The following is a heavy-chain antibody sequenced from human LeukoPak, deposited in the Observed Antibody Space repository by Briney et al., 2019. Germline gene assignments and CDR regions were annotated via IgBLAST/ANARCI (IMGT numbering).Heavy chain of an antibody. V-gene: IGHV3-7*02. D-gene: IGHD3-10*01. CDR3: AKCGSGSNFDY. J-gene: IGHJ4*02. CDR1: GFTFSSYW. Sequence: PGGSLRLPCAASGFTFSSYWMSWVRQTPGKGLEWVAHLNQDGSEKYYVDSVKGRFTISRENAKNSLYLQMNSLRAEDTAVYYCAKCGSGSNFDYWGQGILVTVSS. CDR2: LNQDGSEK.